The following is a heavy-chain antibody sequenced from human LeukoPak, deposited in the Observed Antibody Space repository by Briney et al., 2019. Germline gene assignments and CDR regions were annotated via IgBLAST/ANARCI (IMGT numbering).Heavy chain of an antibody. CDR1: GYSFRTYW. CDR2: MYPGDSDT. J-gene: IGHJ4*02. V-gene: IGHV5-51*01. Sequence: GESLKISCKTSGYSFRTYWIGWVRQMPGRGLEWMAIMYPGDSDTTYSPSFQGQVTISVDKSISTAYLQWSSLGPRTPPHYCARGPTDEAFDYWGQGTLVVVSS. CDR3: ARGPTDEAFDY.